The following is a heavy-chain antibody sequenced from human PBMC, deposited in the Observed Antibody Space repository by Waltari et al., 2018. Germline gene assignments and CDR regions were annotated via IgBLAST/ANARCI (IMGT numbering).Heavy chain of an antibody. V-gene: IGHV1-18*01. D-gene: IGHD3-3*01. J-gene: IGHJ4*02. Sequence: QVQLVQSGAEVKKPGASVKVSCKASGYTFTSYGISWVRQAPGQGLEWMGWISAYNGNTNYAQKLQGRVTMTTDTSTSTAYMELRSRRSDDTAVYYCARVESGDFWSGTRDFDYWGQGTLVTVSS. CDR1: GYTFTSYG. CDR3: ARVESGDFWSGTRDFDY. CDR2: ISAYNGNT.